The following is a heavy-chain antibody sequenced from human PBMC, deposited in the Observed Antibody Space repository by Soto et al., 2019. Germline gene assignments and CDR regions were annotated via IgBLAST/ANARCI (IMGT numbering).Heavy chain of an antibody. CDR1: GDSISNSSYY. D-gene: IGHD2-15*01. V-gene: IGHV4-39*01. J-gene: IGHJ4*02. CDR3: ASTKDETLYFDY. CDR2: IHYSGST. Sequence: QLQLQESGPGLVKPSETLSLTCSVSGDSISNSSYYWGWVRQPPGKGLEWIGSIHYSGSTHYNPSLHSRVTISGDASKTQFSLKLGSVTAADTAMYYCASTKDETLYFDYWGQGNLVTVSS.